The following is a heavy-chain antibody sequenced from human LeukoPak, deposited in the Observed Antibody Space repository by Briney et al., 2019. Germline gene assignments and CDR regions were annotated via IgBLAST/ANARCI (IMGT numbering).Heavy chain of an antibody. D-gene: IGHD6-19*01. CDR1: GGSISSYY. J-gene: IGHJ4*02. CDR2: IYYSGST. Sequence: SETLSLTCTVSGGSISSYYWSWIRQPPGKGLEWIGYIYYSGSTDYNPSLKSRVTISVDTSKNQFSLKLSSVTAADTAVYYCARVGYSSSPVGKYYFDYWGQGTLVTVSS. V-gene: IGHV4-59*01. CDR3: ARVGYSSSPVGKYYFDY.